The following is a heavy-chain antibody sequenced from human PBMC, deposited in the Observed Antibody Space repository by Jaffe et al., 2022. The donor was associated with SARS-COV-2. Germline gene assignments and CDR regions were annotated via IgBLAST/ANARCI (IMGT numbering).Heavy chain of an antibody. CDR3: ATNIGYCSGGSCDRPVGYYGMDV. D-gene: IGHD2-15*01. Sequence: EVQLVESGGGLVQPGGSLRLSCAASGFTFSSYWMSWVRQAPGKGLEWVANIKQDGSEKYYVDSVKGRFTISRDNAKNSLYLQMNSLRAEDTAVYYCATNIGYCSGGSCDRPVGYYGMDVWGQGTTVTVSS. J-gene: IGHJ6*02. CDR2: IKQDGSEK. V-gene: IGHV3-7*01. CDR1: GFTFSSYW.